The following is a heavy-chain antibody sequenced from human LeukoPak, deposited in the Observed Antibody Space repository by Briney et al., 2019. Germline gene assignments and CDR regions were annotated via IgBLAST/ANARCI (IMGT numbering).Heavy chain of an antibody. CDR2: ISAYNGNT. CDR1: GYTFTSYG. CDR3: ARLGVYCSGGSCYSGYGMDV. D-gene: IGHD2-15*01. V-gene: IGHV1-18*01. J-gene: IGHJ6*02. Sequence: VASVKVSCKASGYTFTSYGISWVRQAPGQGLEWMGWISAYNGNTNYAQKLQGRVTMTTDTSTSTAYMGLRSLRSDDTAVYYCARLGVYCSGGSCYSGYGMDVWGQGTTVTVSS.